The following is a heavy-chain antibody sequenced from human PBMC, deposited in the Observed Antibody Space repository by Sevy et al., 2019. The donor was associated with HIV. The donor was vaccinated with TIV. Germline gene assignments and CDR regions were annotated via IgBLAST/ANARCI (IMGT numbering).Heavy chain of an antibody. Sequence: GGSLRLSCAASGFTFSSYGMHWVRQAPGKGLEWVAVISYDGSNKYYAYSVKGRFTISRDNSKNTLYLQMNSLRAEDTAVYYCAKVLRPSTGKQSYYYYGMDVWGQGTTVTVSS. CDR1: GFTFSSYG. D-gene: IGHD1-1*01. V-gene: IGHV3-30*18. CDR2: ISYDGSNK. J-gene: IGHJ6*02. CDR3: AKVLRPSTGKQSYYYYGMDV.